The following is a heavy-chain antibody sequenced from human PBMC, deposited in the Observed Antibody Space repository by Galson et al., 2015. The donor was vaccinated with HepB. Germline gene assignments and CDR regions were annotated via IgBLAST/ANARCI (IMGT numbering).Heavy chain of an antibody. D-gene: IGHD5-18*01. V-gene: IGHV3-30*02. CDR1: GFTFSSYG. CDR3: VCSLHSYGPFDY. Sequence: SLRLSCAASGFTFSSYGMHWVRQAPGKGLEWVAFIRYDGSNKYYADSVKGRFTISRDNSKNTLYLQMNSLRAEDTAVYYCVCSLHSYGPFDYWGQGTLVTVSS. CDR2: IRYDGSNK. J-gene: IGHJ4*02.